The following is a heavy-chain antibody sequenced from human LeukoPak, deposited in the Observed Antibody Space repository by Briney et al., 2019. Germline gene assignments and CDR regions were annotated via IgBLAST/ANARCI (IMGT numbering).Heavy chain of an antibody. V-gene: IGHV1-2*02. CDR3: ARGGGYISGNFDY. J-gene: IGHJ4*02. Sequence: ASVKVSCKASGYTFTGYYMHWVRQAPGQGLEWMGWINPNSGGTNYAQKFQGRGTMTRDTSISTAYMELSRLRSDDTAVSYCARGGGYISGNFDYWGQGTLVTVSS. CDR1: GYTFTGYY. CDR2: INPNSGGT. D-gene: IGHD6-19*01.